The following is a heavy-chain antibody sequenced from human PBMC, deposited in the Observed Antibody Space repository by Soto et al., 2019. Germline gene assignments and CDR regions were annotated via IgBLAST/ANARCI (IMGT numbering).Heavy chain of an antibody. Sequence: QVQLQQWGAGLLKPAETLSLTCAVYGGSFSGYYWRWIRQPPGKGLELIGEINHSGSTNYNPSLKSRVTISVDTSKNQFSLKLSSVTAADTAVYYCARGGIVVVPAARRFDPWGQGTLVTVSS. CDR3: ARGGIVVVPAARRFDP. V-gene: IGHV4-34*01. CDR2: INHSGST. CDR1: GGSFSGYY. D-gene: IGHD2-2*01. J-gene: IGHJ5*02.